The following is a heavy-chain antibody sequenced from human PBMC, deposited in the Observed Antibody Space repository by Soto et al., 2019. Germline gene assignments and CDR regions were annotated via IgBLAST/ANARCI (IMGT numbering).Heavy chain of an antibody. D-gene: IGHD6-13*01. J-gene: IGHJ4*02. CDR3: AKDQGAAAAGWFDY. CDR1: VFTFSSYA. Sequence: PWGSLRLSCSASVFTFSSYAMSWVRQAPGKGLEWVSAISGSGGSTYYADSVKGRFTISRDNSKNTLYLQMNSLRAEDTAVYYCAKDQGAAAAGWFDYWGQGTLVTVSS. V-gene: IGHV3-23*01. CDR2: ISGSGGST.